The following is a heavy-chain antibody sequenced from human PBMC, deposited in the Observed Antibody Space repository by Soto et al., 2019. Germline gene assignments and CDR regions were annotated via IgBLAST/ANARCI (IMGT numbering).Heavy chain of an antibody. V-gene: IGHV4-4*02. CDR2: VYHSGST. CDR3: ARGFWSGYWAFDI. Sequence: SETLSLTCAVSGGSISSSNWWSWVRQPPGKGLEWIGEVYHSGSTNYNPSLKSRVTISVDKSKNQFSLKLSSVTAADTAVYYCARGFWSGYWAFDIWGQGTMVTVSS. J-gene: IGHJ3*02. CDR1: GGSISSSNW. D-gene: IGHD3-3*01.